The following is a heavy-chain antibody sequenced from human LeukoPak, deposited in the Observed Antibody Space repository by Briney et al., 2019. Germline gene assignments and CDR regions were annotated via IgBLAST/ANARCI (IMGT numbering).Heavy chain of an antibody. CDR1: GFTFSSYA. V-gene: IGHV3-23*01. CDR2: ISGSGGST. Sequence: GGSLRLSCAATGFTFSSYAMSWVRQAPGKGLEWVSAISGSGGSTYYADSVKGRFTISRDNSKNTLYLQMNSLRAEDTAVYYGAKDEYCSSTSCYGPRFDYWGQGTLVTVSS. D-gene: IGHD2-2*01. J-gene: IGHJ4*02. CDR3: AKDEYCSSTSCYGPRFDY.